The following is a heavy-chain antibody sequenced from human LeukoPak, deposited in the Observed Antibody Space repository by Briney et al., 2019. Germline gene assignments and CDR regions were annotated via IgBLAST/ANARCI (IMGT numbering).Heavy chain of an antibody. Sequence: GSLRLSCAASGFTFSSYSMNWVRQAPGKGLEWVSSISSNSSYIYYADSVKGRFTISRDNAKNSLYLQMNRLRAEDTAVYYCARSCFGDLYYFDYWGQGTLVTVSS. V-gene: IGHV3-21*01. CDR2: ISSNSSYI. D-gene: IGHD3-10*01. CDR3: ARSCFGDLYYFDY. CDR1: GFTFSSYS. J-gene: IGHJ4*02.